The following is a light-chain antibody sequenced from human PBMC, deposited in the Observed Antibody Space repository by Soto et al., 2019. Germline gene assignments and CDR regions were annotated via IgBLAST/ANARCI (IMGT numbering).Light chain of an antibody. CDR3: SSYASSSTHV. J-gene: IGLJ1*01. V-gene: IGLV2-14*03. Sequence: QSALPQPASVSGARGQSTTISCTGTSSDVGAYNFVSWYQQHPGKLPKLMIFDVSRRPSGVSDRFSGSKSGNTASLTISGLQDEDEGDYYCSSYASSSTHVFGSGTKLTVL. CDR1: SSDVGAYNF. CDR2: DVS.